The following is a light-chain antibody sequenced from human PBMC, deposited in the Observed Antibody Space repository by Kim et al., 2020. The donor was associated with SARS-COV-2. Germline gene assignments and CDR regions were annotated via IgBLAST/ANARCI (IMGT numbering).Light chain of an antibody. J-gene: IGLJ3*02. CDR2: DVS. CDR1: SSDVGGYNY. CDR3: SSYASSSTLV. V-gene: IGLV2-14*01. Sequence: QSALTQPASVSGSPGQSITISCTGTSSDVGGYNYVSWYQQHPGKAPKLMIYDVSKRPSGVSNRFSGYKSANTASLTISGLQAEDEADYYCSSYASSSTLVFGGGTQLTVL.